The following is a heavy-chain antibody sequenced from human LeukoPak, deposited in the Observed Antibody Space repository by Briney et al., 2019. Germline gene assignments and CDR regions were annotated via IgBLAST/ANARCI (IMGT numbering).Heavy chain of an antibody. D-gene: IGHD2-21*01. CDR3: ARMVIATRNFDY. V-gene: IGHV4-38-2*02. J-gene: IGHJ4*02. CDR1: GYSISSGYY. CDR2: IYHSGST. Sequence: SETLSLTCTVSGYSISSGYYWGWLRQPPGKGLEWIGYIYHSGSTYYNPSLKSRVTISVDRSKNQFSLKLSSVTAADTAVYYCARMVIATRNFDYWGQGTLVTVSS.